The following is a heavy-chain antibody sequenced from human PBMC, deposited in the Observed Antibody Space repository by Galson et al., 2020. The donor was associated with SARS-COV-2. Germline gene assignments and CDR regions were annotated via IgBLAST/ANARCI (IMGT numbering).Heavy chain of an antibody. D-gene: IGHD6-13*01. CDR3: ARDSSSWSPFLQH. J-gene: IGHJ1*01. CDR1: GGSISSSNW. CDR2: IYHSGGA. Sequence: SEPLSLTCAVSGGSISSSNWYTWVRQSPGKGLEWIGAIYHSGGASYNPSLKSRVTMSVDTSKNQISLKLTSVTAADTAVYFCARDSSSWSPFLQHWGQGTLVTVAS. V-gene: IGHV4-4*02.